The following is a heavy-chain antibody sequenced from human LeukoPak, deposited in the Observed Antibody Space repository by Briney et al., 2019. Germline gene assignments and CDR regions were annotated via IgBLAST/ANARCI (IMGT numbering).Heavy chain of an antibody. J-gene: IGHJ4*02. CDR1: GGSISSYY. CDR3: AIGKNSGSYYRPLDY. V-gene: IGHV4-4*07. CDR2: IYTSGST. Sequence: PSETLSLTCTVSGGSISSYYWSWIRQPAGKGLEWIGRIYTSGSTNYNPSLKSRVTMSVDTSKNQFSLKLSSVTAADTAVYYCAIGKNSGSYYRPLDYWGQGTLVTVSS. D-gene: IGHD1-26*01.